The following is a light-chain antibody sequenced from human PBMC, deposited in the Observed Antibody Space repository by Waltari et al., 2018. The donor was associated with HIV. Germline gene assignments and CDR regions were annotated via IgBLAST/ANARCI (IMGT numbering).Light chain of an antibody. CDR3: QSSDTSGTSVI. Sequence: QRPGQAPVLLISKDNKRPSGIPERFSGSTSGTTVTLAISRVQPDDEADYYCQSSDTSGTSVIFGGGTKLTVL. J-gene: IGLJ2*01. CDR2: KDN. V-gene: IGLV3-25*03.